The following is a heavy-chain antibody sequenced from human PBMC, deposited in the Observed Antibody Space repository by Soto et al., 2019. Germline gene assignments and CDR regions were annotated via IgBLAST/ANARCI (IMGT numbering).Heavy chain of an antibody. CDR2: IKPDGSEK. V-gene: IGHV3-7*04. CDR1: RFTFSSFR. Sequence: EVQLVESGGGLVQPGGSLRLSCTASRFTFSSFRMSWVRQAPGKGLEWVGNIKPDGSEKNYVDFVMGRFTISRDNAKNSLYLQMNSLRAEDTAVYYCARAGGGLDYWGQGTLVTVSS. D-gene: IGHD3-10*01. CDR3: ARAGGGLDY. J-gene: IGHJ4*02.